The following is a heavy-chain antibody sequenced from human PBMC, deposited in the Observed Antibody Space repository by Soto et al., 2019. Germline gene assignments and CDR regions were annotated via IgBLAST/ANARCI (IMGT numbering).Heavy chain of an antibody. CDR2: ISSSSSTI. Sequence: GGSLRLSCAASGFTFSSYSMNWVRQAPGTGLEWVSYISSSSSTIYYADSVKGRFTISRDNAKNSLYLQMNSLRDEDTAVYYCARDTPDYDFWSGYSKNYYYYGIDVWGQGTTVTVSS. V-gene: IGHV3-48*02. D-gene: IGHD3-3*01. CDR3: ARDTPDYDFWSGYSKNYYYYGIDV. CDR1: GFTFSSYS. J-gene: IGHJ6*02.